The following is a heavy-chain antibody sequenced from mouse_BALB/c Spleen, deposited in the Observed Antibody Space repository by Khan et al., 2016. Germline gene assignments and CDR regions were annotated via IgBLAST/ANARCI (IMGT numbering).Heavy chain of an antibody. Sequence: QVQLQQSGADLMKPGASVKISCKATGYTFSSYWIEWIKQRPGHGLEWIGEILPGNSNTKYNENFKGKATFTADTSSNTAYMQLSSLTSEDSAVYYCAVWLRRRFAYWGQGTLVTVSA. J-gene: IGHJ3*01. V-gene: IGHV1-9*01. CDR1: GYTFSSYW. CDR2: ILPGNSNT. D-gene: IGHD2-2*01. CDR3: AVWLRRRFAY.